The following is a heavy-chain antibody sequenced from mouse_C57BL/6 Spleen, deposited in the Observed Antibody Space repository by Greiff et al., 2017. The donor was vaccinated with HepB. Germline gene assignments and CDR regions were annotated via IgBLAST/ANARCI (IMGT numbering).Heavy chain of an antibody. CDR2: INPSTGGT. CDR3: ARHEAMDY. CDR1: GYSFTGYY. V-gene: IGHV1-42*01. Sequence: VQLQQSGPELVKPGASVKISCKASGYSFTGYYMNWVKQSPEKSLEWIGEINPSTGGTTYNQKFKAKATLTVDKSSSTAYMQLKSLTSEDSAVYYCARHEAMDYWGQGTSVTVSS. J-gene: IGHJ4*01.